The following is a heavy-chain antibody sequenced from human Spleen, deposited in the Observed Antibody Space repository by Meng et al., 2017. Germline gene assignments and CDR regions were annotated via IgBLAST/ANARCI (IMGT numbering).Heavy chain of an antibody. CDR3: ARFSGSGWYV. V-gene: IGHV4-34*01. CDR1: GGSFSGYY. Sequence: VQLQQWGSGLLKPSEPLSLTGAVYGGSFSGYYWSWIRQPPGKGLEWIGEINHSGSTNYNPSLKSRVTISVDTSKNQFSRKLCSVTAADTAVYYCARFSGSGWYVWGQGTLVTVSS. CDR2: INHSGST. J-gene: IGHJ4*02. D-gene: IGHD6-19*01.